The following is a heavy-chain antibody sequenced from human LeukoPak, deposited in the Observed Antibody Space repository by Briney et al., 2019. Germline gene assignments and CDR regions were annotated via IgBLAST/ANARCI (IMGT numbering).Heavy chain of an antibody. CDR3: TTGIRGD. V-gene: IGHV3-15*07. Sequence: GGSLRLSCSASGLTVTNAWMNWVRQAPGEGLDWVGRIASKTDGGATDYAAPVKGRFTISRDDSKNTLNLQMNSLKTEDTAVYYCTTGIRGDWGQGTLVTVSS. CDR2: IASKTDGGAT. CDR1: GLTVTNAW. J-gene: IGHJ4*02. D-gene: IGHD3-10*01.